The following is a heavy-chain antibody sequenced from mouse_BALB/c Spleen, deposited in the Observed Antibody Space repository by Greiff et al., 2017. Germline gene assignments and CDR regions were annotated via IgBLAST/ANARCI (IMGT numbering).Heavy chain of an antibody. CDR1: GYSFTSYW. J-gene: IGHJ2*01. CDR2: IYPGNSDT. V-gene: IGHV1-5*01. D-gene: IGHD2-1*01. Sequence: EVQLQQSGTVLARPGASVKMSCKASGYSFTSYWMHWVKQRPGQGLEWIGAIYPGNSDTSYNQKFKGKAKLTAVTSASTAYMELSSLTNEDSAVYYCTRDYGNYYFDYWGQGTTLTVSS. CDR3: TRDYGNYYFDY.